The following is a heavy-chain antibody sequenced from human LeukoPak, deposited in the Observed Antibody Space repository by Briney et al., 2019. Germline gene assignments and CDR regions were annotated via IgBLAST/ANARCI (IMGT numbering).Heavy chain of an antibody. CDR3: ARRKSPDYDFWSGYYDY. V-gene: IGHV1-69*13. CDR2: IIPIFGTA. CDR1: GGTFSSYA. J-gene: IGHJ4*02. D-gene: IGHD3-3*01. Sequence: SVKVSCKASGGTFSSYAISWVRQAPGQGLEWMGGIIPIFGTANYAQKFQGRVTITADESTSTAYMELSSLRSEDTAVYYCARRKSPDYDFWSGYYDYWGQGTLVTVSS.